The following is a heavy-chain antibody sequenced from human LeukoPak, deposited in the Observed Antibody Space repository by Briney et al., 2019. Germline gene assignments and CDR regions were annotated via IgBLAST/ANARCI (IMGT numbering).Heavy chain of an antibody. V-gene: IGHV3-7*01. CDR2: IKQDGSEK. D-gene: IGHD3-16*02. J-gene: IGHJ4*02. Sequence: GGSLRLSCAASGFTFSSYWMSWVRQAPGKGLEWVANIKQDGSEKYYVDSVKGRFTISRDNAMNSLYLQMNSLRAEDTAVYYCARRGVWGSYRCFDYWGQGTLVTVSS. CDR1: GFTFSSYW. CDR3: ARRGVWGSYRCFDY.